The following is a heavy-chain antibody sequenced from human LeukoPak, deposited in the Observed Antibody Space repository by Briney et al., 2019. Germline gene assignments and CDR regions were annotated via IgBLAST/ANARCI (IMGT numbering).Heavy chain of an antibody. V-gene: IGHV4-34*01. Sequence: SETLSLTCAVYGGSFSGYYWSWIRQPPGKGLEWIGEINHSGSTNYNPSLKSRVTISVDTSKNQFSLKLSSVTAADTAVYYCARRSITGTANAGGNYYYYYGMDVWGQGTTVTVSS. D-gene: IGHD1-7*01. CDR1: GGSFSGYY. J-gene: IGHJ6*02. CDR2: INHSGST. CDR3: ARRSITGTANAGGNYYYYYGMDV.